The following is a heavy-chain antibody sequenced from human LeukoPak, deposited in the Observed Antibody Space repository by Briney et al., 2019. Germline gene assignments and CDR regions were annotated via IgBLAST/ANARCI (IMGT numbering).Heavy chain of an antibody. CDR2: TSYDGSNK. CDR3: ARDGGMTSIAAPLDY. CDR1: GFTFSSYG. D-gene: IGHD6-6*01. Sequence: GRSLRLSCAASGFTFSSYGMHWVRQAPGKGLEWVALTSYDGSNKDYADSVKGRFTISRDNSKNTLYLQMSSLRAEDTAVYYCARDGGMTSIAAPLDYWGQGTLVTASS. V-gene: IGHV3-30*04. J-gene: IGHJ4*02.